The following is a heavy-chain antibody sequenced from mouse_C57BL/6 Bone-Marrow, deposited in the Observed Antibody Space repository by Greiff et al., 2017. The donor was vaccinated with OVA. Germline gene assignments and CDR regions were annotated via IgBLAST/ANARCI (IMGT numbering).Heavy chain of an antibody. Sequence: EVKVEESGPGLVKPSQSLSLTCSVTGYSITSGYYWNWIRQFPGNKLEWMGYISYDGSNNYNPSLKNRISITRDTSKNQFFLKLNSVTTEDTATYYCAREQYYYAMDYWGQGTSVTVSS. CDR1: GYSITSGYY. CDR3: AREQYYYAMDY. CDR2: ISYDGSN. V-gene: IGHV3-6*01. J-gene: IGHJ4*01.